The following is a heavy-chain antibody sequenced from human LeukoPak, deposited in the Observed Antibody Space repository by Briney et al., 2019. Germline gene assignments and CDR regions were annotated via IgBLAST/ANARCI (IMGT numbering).Heavy chain of an antibody. CDR1: GFTFSSYS. J-gene: IGHJ4*02. CDR3: ARDQGLLVVAGRFGY. V-gene: IGHV3-21*04. CDR2: ISSSNSYI. D-gene: IGHD6-19*01. Sequence: GGSLRLSCAASGFTFSSYSMNWVRQAPGKGLEWVSSISSSNSYIYNADSVKGRFTISRDNDKNSLYLQMNSLRAEDTAVYYCARDQGLLVVAGRFGYWGQGTLVTVSS.